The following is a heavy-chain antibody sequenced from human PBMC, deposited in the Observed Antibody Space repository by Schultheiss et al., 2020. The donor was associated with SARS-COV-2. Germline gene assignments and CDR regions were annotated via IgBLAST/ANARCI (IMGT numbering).Heavy chain of an antibody. D-gene: IGHD1-26*01. CDR2: ISYDGSNK. V-gene: IGHV3-30*07. J-gene: IGHJ6*03. CDR3: ARVVAARSPFYYYYYMDV. Sequence: GGSLRLSCAASGFTFSSYAMHWVRQAPGKGLEWVAVISYDGSNKYYADSVKGRFTISRDNSKNTLYLQMNSLRAEDTAVYYCARVVAARSPFYYYYYMDVWGKGTTVTVSS. CDR1: GFTFSSYA.